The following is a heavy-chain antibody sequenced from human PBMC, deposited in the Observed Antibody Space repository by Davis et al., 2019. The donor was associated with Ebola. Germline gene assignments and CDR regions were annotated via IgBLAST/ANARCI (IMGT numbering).Heavy chain of an antibody. Sequence: PGGSLRLSCAASGFTVSSNYMSWVRQAPGKGLEWVSVIYSGGSTYYADSVKGRFTISRDNSKNTLYLQMNSLRAEDTAVYYCVKGGVTVVTLAVFDYWGQGTLVTVSS. J-gene: IGHJ4*02. CDR2: IYSGGST. CDR3: VKGGVTVVTLAVFDY. CDR1: GFTVSSNY. V-gene: IGHV3-53*05. D-gene: IGHD4-23*01.